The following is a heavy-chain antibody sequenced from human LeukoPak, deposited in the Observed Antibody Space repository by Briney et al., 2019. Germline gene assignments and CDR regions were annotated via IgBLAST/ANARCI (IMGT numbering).Heavy chain of an antibody. CDR1: GFTFSSYS. CDR2: IRTGSTI. D-gene: IGHD1-1*01. Sequence: PGGSLRLSCAASGFTFSSYSRNWVRQAPGKGLEWISYIRTGSTIYYADSVKGRFTISRDNAKNSLYLQMNSLRAEDTAVYYCASDRYYSFDYWGQGTLVTVSS. J-gene: IGHJ4*02. CDR3: ASDRYYSFDY. V-gene: IGHV3-48*01.